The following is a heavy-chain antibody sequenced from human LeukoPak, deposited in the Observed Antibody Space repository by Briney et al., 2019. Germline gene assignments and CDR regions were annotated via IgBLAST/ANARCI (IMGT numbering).Heavy chain of an antibody. V-gene: IGHV3-33*01. J-gene: IGHJ4*02. CDR3: ATAPGTDYFDY. D-gene: IGHD1-1*01. Sequence: GRSLRLSCAASGFTFSSYGMHWVRQAPGKGLEWVAVIWYDGSNKYFADSVKGRFTISRDNSKNTLYLQMNSLRAEDAAVYYCATAPGTDYFDYWGQGTLVTVSS. CDR1: GFTFSSYG. CDR2: IWYDGSNK.